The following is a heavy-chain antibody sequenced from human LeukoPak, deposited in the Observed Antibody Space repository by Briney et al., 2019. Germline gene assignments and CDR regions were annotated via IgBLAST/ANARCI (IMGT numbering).Heavy chain of an antibody. CDR3: ARNNWFDP. V-gene: IGHV3-53*01. CDR1: GFTVSSNY. Sequence: GGSLRLSCAASGFTVSSNYMSWVRQAPGKGLEWVSVIYGGGSTFYADSVKGRFTISRDNSKNTLYLQMNSLRAEDTAVYYCARNNWFDPWGQGTLVTVSS. CDR2: IYGGGST. J-gene: IGHJ5*02.